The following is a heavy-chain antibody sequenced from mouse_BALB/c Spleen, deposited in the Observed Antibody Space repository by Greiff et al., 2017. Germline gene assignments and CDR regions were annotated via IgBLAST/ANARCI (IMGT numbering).Heavy chain of an antibody. CDR1: GFSLTSYG. Sequence: VKLMESGPGLVQPSQSLSITCTVSGFSLTSYGVHWVRQSPGKGLEWLGVIWSGGSTDYNAAFISRLSISKDNSKSQVFFKMNSLQADDTAIYYCARKGDGPWFAYWGQGTLVTVSA. CDR2: IWSGGST. J-gene: IGHJ3*01. D-gene: IGHD2-3*01. CDR3: ARKGDGPWFAY. V-gene: IGHV2-4-1*01.